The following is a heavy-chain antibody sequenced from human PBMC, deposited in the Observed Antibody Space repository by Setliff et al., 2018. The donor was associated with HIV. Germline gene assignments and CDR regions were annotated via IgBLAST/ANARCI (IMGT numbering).Heavy chain of an antibody. J-gene: IGHJ5*02. Sequence: SETLSLTCTVSGGSIRGHYWSWIRQPPGKGLEWIGTIYNSWSSYYKPSLKSRGTITVDTSKNQFYLKLNSVTAADSAVYYCTLTSRLDGYFDPWGQGTLVTVSS. CDR1: GGSIRGHY. D-gene: IGHD5-12*01. V-gene: IGHV4-59*11. CDR2: IYNSWSS. CDR3: TLTSRLDGYFDP.